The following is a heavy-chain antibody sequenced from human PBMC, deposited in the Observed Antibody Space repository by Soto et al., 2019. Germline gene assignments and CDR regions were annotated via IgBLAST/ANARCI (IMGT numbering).Heavy chain of an antibody. D-gene: IGHD2-15*01. CDR1: GGSISSGNYY. CDR2: ISYSGSA. V-gene: IGHV4-30-4*01. Sequence: HSGTLSLSCTFSGGSISSGNYYWSWIRQPPGKGLEWIGFISYSGSAYYNPSLKSRVTISVDTSKNQFSLNLSFVTAADTAVYYCATMGTPATGLYYFDYWGQGTLVTVSS. J-gene: IGHJ4*02. CDR3: ATMGTPATGLYYFDY.